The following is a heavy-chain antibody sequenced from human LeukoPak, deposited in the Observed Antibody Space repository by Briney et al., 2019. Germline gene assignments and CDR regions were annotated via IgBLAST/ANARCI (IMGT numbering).Heavy chain of an antibody. J-gene: IGHJ4*02. CDR1: GFTFRNYW. CDR3: ANLRLLGFDS. V-gene: IGHV3-7*01. CDR2: IKEDGSEK. D-gene: IGHD2-8*02. Sequence: GGSLRLSCAASGFTFRNYWMSWVRQAPGKGLEWVANIKEDGSEKDYVDSVKGRFTISRDNAKNSLYLQMNSLRAEDTAVYYCANLRLLGFDSWGRGTLVTVSS.